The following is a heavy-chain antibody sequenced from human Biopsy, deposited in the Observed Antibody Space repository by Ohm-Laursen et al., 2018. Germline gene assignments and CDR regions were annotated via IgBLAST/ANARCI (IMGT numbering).Heavy chain of an antibody. V-gene: IGHV4-39*01. CDR2: IYNTETT. J-gene: IGHJ5*02. CDR1: GGSISSSTTYY. Sequence: GTLSLTCTVSGGSISSSTTYYWAWLRQPPGKGLEWIGSIYNTETTFYNPSLKSRVTISADTSTNQFSLKVPSVTAADTALYFCARHPTGFWFDPWGHGTLVTVSS. CDR3: ARHPTGFWFDP.